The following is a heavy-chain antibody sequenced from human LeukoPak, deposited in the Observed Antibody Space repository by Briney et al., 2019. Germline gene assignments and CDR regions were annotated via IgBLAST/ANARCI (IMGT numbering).Heavy chain of an antibody. CDR3: AKVVQLLWFGELSPYYFDY. J-gene: IGHJ4*02. V-gene: IGHV3-23*01. D-gene: IGHD3-10*01. CDR1: GFTFSSYS. Sequence: GGSLRLSCAASGFTFSSYSMNWVRQAPGKGLEWVSAISGSGGSTYYADSVKGRFTISRDNSKNTLYLQMNSLRAEDTAVYYCAKVVQLLWFGELSPYYFDYWGQGTLVTVSS. CDR2: ISGSGGST.